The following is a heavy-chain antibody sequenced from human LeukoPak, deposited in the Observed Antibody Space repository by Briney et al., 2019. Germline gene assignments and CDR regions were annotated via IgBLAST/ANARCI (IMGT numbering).Heavy chain of an antibody. CDR1: GFAFSSYC. J-gene: IGHJ3*02. CDR2: IQDGRNK. CDR3: ARCFDI. V-gene: IGHV3-7*05. Sequence: WGTLTLSCVASGFAFSSYCMSWVRQAPGKGLEWVANIQDGRNKYYEDSVKGRFTISRDNAKNSLYVQMNSLRAEDTAVYYCARCFDIWGQGTMVTVSS.